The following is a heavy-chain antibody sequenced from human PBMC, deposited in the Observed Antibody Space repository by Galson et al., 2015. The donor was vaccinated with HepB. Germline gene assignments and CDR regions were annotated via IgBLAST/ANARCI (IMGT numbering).Heavy chain of an antibody. CDR3: TRDSYFRRGDQWYYQGMDV. V-gene: IGHV3-74*01. Sequence: SLRLSCAASGFTFGNYWMHWVRQAPGKGLVWVSRISTAGSSPVYADSVRGRLTISRDNAKNTLYLQMNSLRAEDTAVYYCTRDSYFRRGDQWYYQGMDVWGQGTTVTVSS. CDR1: GFTFGNYW. J-gene: IGHJ6*02. D-gene: IGHD3-3*01. CDR2: ISTAGSSP.